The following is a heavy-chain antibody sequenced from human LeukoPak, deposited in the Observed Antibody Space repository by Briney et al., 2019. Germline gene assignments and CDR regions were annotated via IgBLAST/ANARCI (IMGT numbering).Heavy chain of an antibody. Sequence: RSLRLSCAASGFTFSSYAMHWVRQAPGKGLEWVAVISYDGNNKYYADSVKGRFTISRDNSKNTLYLQMNSLRAEDTAVYYCATDNWGYIDYWGQGTLVTVSS. V-gene: IGHV3-30*04. CDR1: GFTFSSYA. CDR3: ATDNWGYIDY. CDR2: ISYDGNNK. J-gene: IGHJ4*02. D-gene: IGHD7-27*01.